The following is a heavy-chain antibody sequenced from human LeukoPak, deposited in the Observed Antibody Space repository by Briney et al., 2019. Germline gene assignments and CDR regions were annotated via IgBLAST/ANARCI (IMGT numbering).Heavy chain of an antibody. D-gene: IGHD2-2*01. CDR3: AVELGYCSSTSCYDH. V-gene: IGHV3-23*01. CDR1: GFTFSSYA. Sequence: GGSLRLSCAASGFTFSSYAMSWVRQAPGKGLEWVSAISGSGGSTYYADSVKGRFTISRDNSKNTLYLQMNSLRAEDTAVYYCAVELGYCSSTSCYDHWGQGTLVTVSS. CDR2: ISGSGGST. J-gene: IGHJ4*02.